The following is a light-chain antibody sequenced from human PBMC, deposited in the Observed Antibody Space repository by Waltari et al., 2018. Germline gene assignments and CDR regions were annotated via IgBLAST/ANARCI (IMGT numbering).Light chain of an antibody. J-gene: IGLJ2*01. Sequence: QSALTQPASVSGSPGQSITISCTGTSSDVGGYNSVSWYQQHPRKAPKLMFYDVSKRPSWVSNRFSGSKSGNTASLTISGLQAEDEADYYCSSYISSSTLELFGGGTSLTVL. CDR3: SSYISSSTLEL. CDR1: SSDVGGYNS. V-gene: IGLV2-14*03. CDR2: DVS.